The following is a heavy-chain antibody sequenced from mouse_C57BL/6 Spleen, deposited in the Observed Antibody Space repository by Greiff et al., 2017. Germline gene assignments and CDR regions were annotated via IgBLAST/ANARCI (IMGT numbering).Heavy chain of an antibody. J-gene: IGHJ4*01. D-gene: IGHD1-1*01. CDR2: IYPSDSET. V-gene: IGHV1-61*01. Sequence: VQLQQPGAELVRPGSSVKLSCKASGYTFTSYWMDWVKQRPGQGLEWIGNIYPSDSETHYNQKFKDKATLTVDKSSSTAYMQLSSLTSEDSAVXYCARADYYGSWGYAMDYWGQGTSVTVSS. CDR1: GYTFTSYW. CDR3: ARADYYGSWGYAMDY.